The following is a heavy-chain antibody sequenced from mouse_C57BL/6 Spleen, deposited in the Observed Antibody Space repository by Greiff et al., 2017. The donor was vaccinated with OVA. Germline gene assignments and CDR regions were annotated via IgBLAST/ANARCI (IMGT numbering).Heavy chain of an antibody. Sequence: QVQLKESGPGLVQPSQSLSITCTVSGFSLTSYGVHWVRQSPGKGLEWLGVIWSGGSTDYNAAFISRLSISKDNSKSQVFFKMNSLQADDTAIYYCARGGYDYDVGYFDVWGTGTTVTVSS. D-gene: IGHD2-4*01. CDR3: ARGGYDYDVGYFDV. CDR1: GFSLTSYG. CDR2: IWSGGST. J-gene: IGHJ1*03. V-gene: IGHV2-2*01.